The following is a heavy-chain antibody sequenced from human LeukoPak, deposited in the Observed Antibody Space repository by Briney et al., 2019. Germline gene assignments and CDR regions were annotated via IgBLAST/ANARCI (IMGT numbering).Heavy chain of an antibody. CDR2: IKQDGSEK. CDR1: GFIFSNYA. D-gene: IGHD3-16*01. V-gene: IGHV3-7*03. Sequence: GGSLRLFCEASGFIFSNYAMHWVRQAPGKGLEWVANIKQDGSEKNYVDSVKGRFIISRDNAKNSLYLQMNTLRADDTAVYYCARDGFGTGSNWGQGTLVTVSS. CDR3: ARDGFGTGSN. J-gene: IGHJ4*02.